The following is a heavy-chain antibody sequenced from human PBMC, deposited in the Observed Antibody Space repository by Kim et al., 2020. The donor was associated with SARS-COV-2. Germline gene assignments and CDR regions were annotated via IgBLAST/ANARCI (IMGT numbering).Heavy chain of an antibody. CDR1: GYTFNSYG. CDR3: ARRITMVRGLPGYWFDP. CDR2: ISAYNGNT. J-gene: IGHJ5*02. V-gene: IGHV1-18*01. Sequence: ASVKVSCKASGYTFNSYGISWVRQAPGQGLEWMGWISAYNGNTNYAQKLQGRVTMTTDTSTSTAYMELRSLRSDDTAVYYCARRITMVRGLPGYWFDPWGQGTLVTVSS. D-gene: IGHD3-10*01.